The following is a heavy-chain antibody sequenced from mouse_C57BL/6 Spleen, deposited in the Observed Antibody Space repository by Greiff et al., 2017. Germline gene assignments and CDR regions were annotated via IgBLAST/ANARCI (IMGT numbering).Heavy chain of an antibody. V-gene: IGHV1-63*01. J-gene: IGHJ1*03. D-gene: IGHD2-13*01. CDR2: IYPGGGYT. CDR1: GYTFTNYW. CDR3: GRGVYYGDSFVFDV. Sequence: QVQLQQSGAELVRPGTSVKMSCKASGYTFTNYWIGWAKQRPGHGLEWIGDIYPGGGYTNYNEKFKGKATLTADKSSSTAYMQFSSLASEDSASYYGGRGVYYGDSFVFDVWGTGTTVTVSS.